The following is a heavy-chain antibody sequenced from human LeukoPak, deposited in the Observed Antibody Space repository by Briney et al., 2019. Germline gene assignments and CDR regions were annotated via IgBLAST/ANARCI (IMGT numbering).Heavy chain of an antibody. CDR1: GGSISSGGYY. CDR2: IYYSGST. Sequence: SETLSLTCTVSGGSISSGGYYWSWIRHHPGKGLEWIGYIYYSGSTYYNPSLKSRVTISVDTSKNQFSLKLSSVTAADTAVYYCARGVIVVVPAASRWIDPWGQGTLVTVSS. J-gene: IGHJ5*02. D-gene: IGHD2-2*01. CDR3: ARGVIVVVPAASRWIDP. V-gene: IGHV4-31*03.